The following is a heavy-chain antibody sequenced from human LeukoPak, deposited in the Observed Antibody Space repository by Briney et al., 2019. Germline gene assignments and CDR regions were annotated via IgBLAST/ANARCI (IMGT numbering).Heavy chain of an antibody. CDR1: GGSISSYY. Sequence: SETLPLTCTVSGGSISSYYWSWIRQPPGKGLEWVGYIYYSGSTNYNPSLKSRVTISADTSKNQSSLKLSSVTAADTAVYYCARSVNVAGPYYYYGMDLWGQGTTVTVSS. D-gene: IGHD6-19*01. CDR2: IYYSGST. V-gene: IGHV4-59*08. CDR3: ARSVNVAGPYYYYGMDL. J-gene: IGHJ6*02.